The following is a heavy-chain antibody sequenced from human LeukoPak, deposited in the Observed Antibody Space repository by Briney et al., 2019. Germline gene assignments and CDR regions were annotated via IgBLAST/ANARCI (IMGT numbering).Heavy chain of an antibody. J-gene: IGHJ4*02. CDR3: AREGGHYGSGSSGY. Sequence: PGGSLRLSCAASGFTFSSYSMNWVRQAPGKGLEWVSSISSSSSYIYYADSVKGRFTISRDNAKNSLYLQMNSLRAEDTAVYYCAREGGHYGSGSSGYWGQGTLVTVSS. CDR2: ISSSSSYI. D-gene: IGHD3-10*01. CDR1: GFTFSSYS. V-gene: IGHV3-21*01.